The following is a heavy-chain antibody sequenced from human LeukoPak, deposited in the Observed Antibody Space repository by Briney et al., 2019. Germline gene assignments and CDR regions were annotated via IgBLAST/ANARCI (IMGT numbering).Heavy chain of an antibody. J-gene: IGHJ4*02. CDR1: GVTFRSYA. CDR3: AKGSYYYDSADYFDY. Sequence: GGSLRLSCAASGVTFRSYAMSWVRQAPGKGLQWVSTISGSGGNTYYADSVKGRFTISRDNSKNTLYLQMSSLRAEDTAVYYCAKGSYYYDSADYFDYWGQGTLVTVSS. CDR2: ISGSGGNT. V-gene: IGHV3-23*01. D-gene: IGHD3-16*01.